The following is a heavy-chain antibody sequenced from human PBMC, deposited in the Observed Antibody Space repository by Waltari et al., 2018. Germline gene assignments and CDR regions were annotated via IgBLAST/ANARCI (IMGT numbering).Heavy chain of an antibody. J-gene: IGHJ3*02. CDR1: GCSISSYY. Sequence: QVQLQESGPGLVKPSETLSLTCTVSGCSISSYYWSWIRQPPGKGLEWIGYIYYSGSTNYNPSLKSRVTISVDTSKNQFSLKLSSVTAADTAVYYCAREAVAAKGVHAFDIWGQGTMVTVSS. D-gene: IGHD6-19*01. CDR3: AREAVAAKGVHAFDI. CDR2: IYYSGST. V-gene: IGHV4-59*01.